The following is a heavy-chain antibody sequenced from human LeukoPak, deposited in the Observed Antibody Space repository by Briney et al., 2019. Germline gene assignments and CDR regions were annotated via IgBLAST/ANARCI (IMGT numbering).Heavy chain of an antibody. D-gene: IGHD3-22*01. V-gene: IGHV3-30*04. J-gene: IGHJ5*02. Sequence: GRSLRLSCAASGFTFSSYAMHWVRQAPGKGLEWVAVISYEGSNKYYADSVKGRSTISRDHSKNTLYLQMNSLRAEDTALYYCAKDINYDSSGYYTNHWGQGTLVTVSS. CDR2: ISYEGSNK. CDR1: GFTFSSYA. CDR3: AKDINYDSSGYYTNH.